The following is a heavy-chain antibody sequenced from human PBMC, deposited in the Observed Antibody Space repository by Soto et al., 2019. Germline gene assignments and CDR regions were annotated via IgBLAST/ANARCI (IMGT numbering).Heavy chain of an antibody. CDR1: GFTFSSYW. CDR3: ARGGTIFGVVIKRGYYYGMDV. Sequence: GGSLRLSCAASGFTFSSYWMHWVRQAPGKGLVWVSRINSDGSSTSYAASVKGRFTISRDNAKNTLYLQMNSLRAEDTAVYYCARGGTIFGVVIKRGYYYGMDVWGQGTTVTVSS. D-gene: IGHD3-3*01. V-gene: IGHV3-74*01. CDR2: INSDGSST. J-gene: IGHJ6*02.